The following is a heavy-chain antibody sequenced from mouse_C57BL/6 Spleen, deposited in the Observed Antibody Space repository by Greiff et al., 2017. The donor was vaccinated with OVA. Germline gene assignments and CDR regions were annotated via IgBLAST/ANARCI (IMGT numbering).Heavy chain of an antibody. D-gene: IGHD3-2*02. V-gene: IGHV1-42*01. CDR1: GYSFTGYY. CDR2: INPSTGGT. CDR3: ARWDSSGYGAY. Sequence: VQLQQSGPELVKPGASVKISCKASGYSFTGYYMNWVKQSPEKSLEWIGEINPSTGGTTYNQKFKAKATLTVDKSSSTAYMQLKSLTSEDSAVYYCARWDSSGYGAYWGQGTLVTVSA. J-gene: IGHJ3*01.